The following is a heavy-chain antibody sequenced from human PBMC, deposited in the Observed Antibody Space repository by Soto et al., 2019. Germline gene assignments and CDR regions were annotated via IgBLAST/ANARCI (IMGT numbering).Heavy chain of an antibody. CDR1: GYTFTSYG. Sequence: VKVSCKASGYTFTSYGMHWVRQAPGQRLEWMGWINAGNGKTKYSQKFQGRVTITRDTSASTAYMELSSLRSEDTAVYYCARAIGSSWGIYYYYGMDVWGQGTTVTVSS. CDR2: INAGNGKT. D-gene: IGHD6-6*01. CDR3: ARAIGSSWGIYYYYGMDV. J-gene: IGHJ6*02. V-gene: IGHV1-3*01.